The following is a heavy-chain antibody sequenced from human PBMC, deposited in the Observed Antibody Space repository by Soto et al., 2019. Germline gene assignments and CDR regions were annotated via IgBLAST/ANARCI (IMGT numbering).Heavy chain of an antibody. V-gene: IGHV3-15*01. D-gene: IGHD2-15*01. CDR3: TTALCSGGSCYSGYA. CDR1: GFTFSNAW. CDR2: IKSKTDGGTT. J-gene: IGHJ5*02. Sequence: GGSLRLSCAASGFTFSNAWMSWVRQAPGKGLEWVGRIKSKTDGGTTDYAAPVKGRFTISRDDSKNTLYLQMNSLKTEDTAVYYCTTALCSGGSCYSGYAWGQGTLVTVSS.